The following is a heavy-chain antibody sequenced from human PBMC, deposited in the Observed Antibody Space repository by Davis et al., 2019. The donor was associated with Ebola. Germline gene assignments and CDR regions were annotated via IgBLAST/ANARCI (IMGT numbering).Heavy chain of an antibody. CDR1: GGSFSGYY. J-gene: IGHJ3*02. CDR3: ATTGVFGELFDAFDI. D-gene: IGHD3-10*01. V-gene: IGHV4-34*01. CDR2: INHSGST. Sequence: PSETLSLTCAVYGGSFSGYYWSWIRQPPGKGLEWIGEINHSGSTNYNPSLKSRVTITVDTSKNQFSLKLSSVTAADTAVYYCATTGVFGELFDAFDIWGQGTMVTVSS.